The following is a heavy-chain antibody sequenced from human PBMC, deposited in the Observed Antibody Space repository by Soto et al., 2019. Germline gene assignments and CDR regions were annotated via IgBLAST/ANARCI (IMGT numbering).Heavy chain of an antibody. CDR1: GFTVSSNY. Sequence: EMQLVESGGGLVQPGGSLRLSCAVSGFTVSSNYMTWVRQPPGKGLEWVSVMYTSGRTYYGDSVKGRVTISRVNSKNTLYLQMNSLRVEDTAVYYCARTLASARQVDYWGQGTLVTVSS. D-gene: IGHD6-13*01. J-gene: IGHJ4*02. CDR2: MYTSGRT. CDR3: ARTLASARQVDY. V-gene: IGHV3-66*01.